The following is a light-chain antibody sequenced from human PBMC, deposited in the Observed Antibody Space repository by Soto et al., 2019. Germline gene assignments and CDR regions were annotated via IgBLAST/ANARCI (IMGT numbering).Light chain of an antibody. CDR2: GAS. V-gene: IGKV3-15*01. J-gene: IGKJ5*01. Sequence: EIVMTQSPATLSVSPVERATLSCSASQSVSSKLAWYQQKPGQAPRLLIYGASTRATGIPARFSGSGSATEFTLTISSLQSEDFAVYYCQQYNNWPPITCGQGTRREIK. CDR1: QSVSSK. CDR3: QQYNNWPPIT.